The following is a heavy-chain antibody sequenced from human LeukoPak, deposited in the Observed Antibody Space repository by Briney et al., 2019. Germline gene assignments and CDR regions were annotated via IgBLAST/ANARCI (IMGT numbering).Heavy chain of an antibody. V-gene: IGHV3-53*04. J-gene: IGHJ3*02. CDR2: IYSGGTT. CDR3: ARDDAFDI. Sequence: KGLEWLSVIYSGGTTYSADSVXGGFTXSRXXSXXTXXXXMNSMRGEDTAVYYCARDDAFDIWGQGTMVTVSS.